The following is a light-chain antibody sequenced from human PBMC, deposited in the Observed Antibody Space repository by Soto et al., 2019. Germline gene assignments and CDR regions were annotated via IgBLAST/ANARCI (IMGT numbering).Light chain of an antibody. Sequence: EMVLTQSPGTLSLSPGERATLSCRASHSVSSSYLAWYQQKPGQAPRLLIYGASSRATGITDRLSGSGSGTDLTLTISRLEHEDFAVYYCQQYGSPPPISFGQGTRLKIK. CDR2: GAS. J-gene: IGKJ5*01. CDR3: QQYGSPPPIS. V-gene: IGKV3-20*01. CDR1: HSVSSSY.